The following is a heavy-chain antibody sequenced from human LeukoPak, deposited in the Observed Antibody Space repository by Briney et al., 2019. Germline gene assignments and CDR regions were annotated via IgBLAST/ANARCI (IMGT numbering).Heavy chain of an antibody. D-gene: IGHD3-10*01. CDR2: ISGGGGTI. CDR1: GFTFSSYA. CDR3: ARDGWFGELDKDHFDY. V-gene: IGHV3-48*01. Sequence: GGSLRLSCAASGFTFSSYAMHWVRQAPGKGLEWVAYISGGGGTIYYADSVKGRFTISRDNAKNSLYLQMDSLRAEDTAVYYCARDGWFGELDKDHFDYWGQGTLVTVSS. J-gene: IGHJ4*02.